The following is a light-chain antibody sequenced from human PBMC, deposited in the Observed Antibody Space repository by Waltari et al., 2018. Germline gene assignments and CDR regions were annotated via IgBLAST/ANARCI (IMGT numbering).Light chain of an antibody. V-gene: IGLV7-43*01. CDR2: STA. CDR1: TGAVTTAYY. J-gene: IGLJ1*01. CDR3: LLYDGGAHV. Sequence: QTVVTQEPSLTVSPGETVTLTCDSSTGAVTTAYYPNWFQQKPGQPPRALILSTANGHSWTPARFSGSLLGGKAALTLSGVQPEDEAEYYCLLYDGGAHVFGTGTKVTVL.